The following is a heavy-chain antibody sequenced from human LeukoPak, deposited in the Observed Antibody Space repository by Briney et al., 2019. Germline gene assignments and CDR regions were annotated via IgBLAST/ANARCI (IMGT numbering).Heavy chain of an antibody. D-gene: IGHD6-13*01. V-gene: IGHV3-30-3*01. Sequence: GGSLRLSCAASGFTFSSYAMHWVRQAQGKGLEWVAVISYDGSNKYYADSVKGRFTISRDNSKNTLYLQMNSLRAEDTAVYYCASHFSSSHYYYYGMDVWGQGTTVTVSS. CDR3: ASHFSSSHYYYYGMDV. CDR2: ISYDGSNK. J-gene: IGHJ6*02. CDR1: GFTFSSYA.